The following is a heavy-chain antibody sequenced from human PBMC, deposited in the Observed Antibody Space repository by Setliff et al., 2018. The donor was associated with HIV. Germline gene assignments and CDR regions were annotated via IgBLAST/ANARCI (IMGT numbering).Heavy chain of an antibody. CDR1: NYSISSAYY. CDR3: ARAAAGNTGPFDL. Sequence: TLSLTCAVSNYSISSAYYWGWIRHPPGKGLEWIGRVSSRGDTNYNPSLKSRVTMSVDTSKNQFSLKLTSVTASDTAVYYCARAAAGNTGPFDLWGQGSPVTVSS. D-gene: IGHD4-17*01. CDR2: VSSRGDT. J-gene: IGHJ4*02. V-gene: IGHV4-38-2*01.